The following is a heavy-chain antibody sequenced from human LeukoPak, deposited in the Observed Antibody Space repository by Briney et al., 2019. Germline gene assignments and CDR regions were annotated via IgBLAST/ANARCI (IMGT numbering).Heavy chain of an antibody. Sequence: GRSLRLSCAASGFTFSSYAMHWVRQAPGKGLEWVAVISYDGSNKYYADSVKGRFTISRDNSKNTLYLQMNSLRAEDTAVYYCARDPIAAVRFDYWGQGTLVTVSS. J-gene: IGHJ4*02. D-gene: IGHD6-13*01. CDR1: GFTFSSYA. V-gene: IGHV3-30-3*01. CDR3: ARDPIAAVRFDY. CDR2: ISYDGSNK.